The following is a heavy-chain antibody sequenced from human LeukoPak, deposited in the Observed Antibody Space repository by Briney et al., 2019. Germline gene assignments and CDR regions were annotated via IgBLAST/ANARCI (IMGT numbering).Heavy chain of an antibody. V-gene: IGHV4-38-2*02. J-gene: IGHJ4*02. Sequence: PSETLSLTCTVSGYSISSGYYWGWIRQPPGKGLEWIGSIYHSGSTYYNPSLKSRVTISVDTSKNQFSLKLSSVTAADTAVYYCARIVATTVGDPAFDYWGQGTLVTVSS. CDR3: ARIVATTVGDPAFDY. D-gene: IGHD5-12*01. CDR1: GYSISSGYY. CDR2: IYHSGST.